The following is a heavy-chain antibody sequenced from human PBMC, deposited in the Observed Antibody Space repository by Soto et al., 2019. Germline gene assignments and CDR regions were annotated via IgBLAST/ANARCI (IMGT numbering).Heavy chain of an antibody. CDR3: AREWSAFDY. Sequence: PSETLSLTCTVSGVSITSYKWSWIRQSPGKGLEWIAYMYSSGSSSYNPSLKSRVTISVDTSKNQYSLKANSATAADTAVYYCAREWSAFDYWGQGILVTVSS. CDR1: GVSITSYK. D-gene: IGHD2-15*01. V-gene: IGHV4-59*01. J-gene: IGHJ4*02. CDR2: MYSSGSS.